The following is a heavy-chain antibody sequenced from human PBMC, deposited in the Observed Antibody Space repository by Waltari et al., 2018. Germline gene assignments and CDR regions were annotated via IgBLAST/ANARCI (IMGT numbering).Heavy chain of an antibody. V-gene: IGHV5-51*01. Sequence: EVQLVQSGAEVKKPGESLKISCQVSGYRFSIYWLAWGRQMPGKGPEWMGIFDPGDSEVRFNPSVQGQVTMSVDKSNSIAYLEWSRLQASDTAIYFCARQGIGESGIWQGFLDYWGQGTSVTVSS. CDR2: FDPGDSEV. CDR1: GYRFSIYW. J-gene: IGHJ4*02. CDR3: ARQGIGESGIWQGFLDY. D-gene: IGHD2-15*01.